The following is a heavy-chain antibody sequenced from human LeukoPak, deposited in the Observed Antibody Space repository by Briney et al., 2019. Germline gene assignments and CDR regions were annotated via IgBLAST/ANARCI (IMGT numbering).Heavy chain of an antibody. CDR1: GGSISSSSYY. Sequence: SETLSPTCTVSGGSISSSSYYWGWIRQPPGKGLEWIGSIYYSGSTYYNPSLKSRVTISVDTSKNQFSLKLSSVTAADTAVYYCARVYDSSGYLVLDYWRQGTLVTVSS. J-gene: IGHJ4*02. CDR3: ARVYDSSGYLVLDY. D-gene: IGHD3-22*01. CDR2: IYYSGST. V-gene: IGHV4-39*01.